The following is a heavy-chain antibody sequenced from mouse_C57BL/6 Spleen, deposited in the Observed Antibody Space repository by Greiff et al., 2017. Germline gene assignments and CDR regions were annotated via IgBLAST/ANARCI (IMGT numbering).Heavy chain of an antibody. J-gene: IGHJ2*01. CDR2: INPNNGGT. CDR1: GYTFTDYN. V-gene: IGHV1-18*01. D-gene: IGHD3-2*02. Sequence: EVKLQQSGPELVKPGASVKIPCTASGYTFTDYNMDWVKQSHGKSLEWIADINPNNGGTIYNQKVKGKATFTVDKSSSTAYMDLRSLTSEDTAVYYSARRVGSGYYFDYWGKGTTLTVSS. CDR3: ARRVGSGYYFDY.